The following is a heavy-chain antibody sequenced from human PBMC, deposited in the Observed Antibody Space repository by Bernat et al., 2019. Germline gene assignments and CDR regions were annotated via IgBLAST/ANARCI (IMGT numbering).Heavy chain of an antibody. J-gene: IGHJ4*02. D-gene: IGHD5-24*01. Sequence: QVQLVESGGGVVQPGGSLRLSCAASGFTFSSYGMHWVRQAPGKGLEWVAFIRYDGSNKYYADSVKGRFTISRDNSKNTLYLQMNSLRAEDTAVYYCAKCQAERWLQLPTGAWGQGTLVNVSS. CDR2: IRYDGSNK. CDR1: GFTFSSYG. V-gene: IGHV3-30*02. CDR3: AKCQAERWLQLPTGA.